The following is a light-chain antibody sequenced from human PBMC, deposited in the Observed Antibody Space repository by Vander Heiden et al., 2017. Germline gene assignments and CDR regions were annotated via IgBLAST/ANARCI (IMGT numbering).Light chain of an antibody. CDR1: QDINKY. CDR2: DAS. CDR3: QRYDNYRQT. J-gene: IGKJ2*01. V-gene: IGKV1-33*01. Sequence: DIQITQSPSSLSASVESRVTITCQATQDINKYLNWYQQKPGKAPKLLIYDASFLETGVSSRFSGSGSGTDFTLTINNLQPEDIATYYCQRYDNYRQTFRQWANPEI.